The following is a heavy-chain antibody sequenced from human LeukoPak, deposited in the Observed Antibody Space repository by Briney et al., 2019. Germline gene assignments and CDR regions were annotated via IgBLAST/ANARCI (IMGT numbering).Heavy chain of an antibody. Sequence: ASVKVSCKASGYTFTSYGISWVRQAPGQGLEWMGWISAYNGNTNYAQKLQGRVTMTTDTSTSTAYMELRSPRSDDTAVYYCARVWGSIAAAGTGVNWFDPWGQGTLVTVSS. CDR1: GYTFTSYG. D-gene: IGHD6-13*01. V-gene: IGHV1-18*01. CDR3: ARVWGSIAAAGTGVNWFDP. J-gene: IGHJ5*02. CDR2: ISAYNGNT.